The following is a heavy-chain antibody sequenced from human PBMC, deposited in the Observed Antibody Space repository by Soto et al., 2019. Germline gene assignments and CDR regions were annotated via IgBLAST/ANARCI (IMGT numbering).Heavy chain of an antibody. J-gene: IGHJ6*02. D-gene: IGHD4-17*01. V-gene: IGHV6-1*01. Sequence: SQTLSLTCAISGDSVSSNSAAWNWIRQSPSRGLEWLGRTYYRSRWYNDYAVSVKSRITINPDTSKNQFSLQLNSVTPEDTAVYYCARDPGYGDYGQYYYYYGMDVWGQGTTVTVSS. CDR3: ARDPGYGDYGQYYYYYGMDV. CDR1: GDSVSSNSAA. CDR2: TYYRSRWYN.